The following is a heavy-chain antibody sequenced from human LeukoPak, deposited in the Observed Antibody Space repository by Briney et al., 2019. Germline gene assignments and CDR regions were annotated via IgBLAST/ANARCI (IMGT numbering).Heavy chain of an antibody. Sequence: GGSLRLSCAASGFTFSSYSMNWVRQAPGKGLEWVSSISSSSSYIYYADSVKGRFTISRDNAKNSLYLQMNSLRAEDTAVYYCARGGDRTWYGAYIIGWFDPWGQGTLVTVSS. D-gene: IGHD4-17*01. CDR3: ARGGDRTWYGAYIIGWFDP. CDR2: ISSSSSYI. CDR1: GFTFSSYS. V-gene: IGHV3-21*01. J-gene: IGHJ5*02.